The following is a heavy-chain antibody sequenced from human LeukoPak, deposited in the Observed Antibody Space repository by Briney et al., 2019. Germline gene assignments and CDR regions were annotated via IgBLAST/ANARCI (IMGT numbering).Heavy chain of an antibody. D-gene: IGHD3-22*01. V-gene: IGHV4-30-4*01. J-gene: IGHJ5*02. CDR2: IYYSGST. Sequence: SQTLSLTCTVSGGSISSGDYYWSWIRQPPGKGLEWIGYIYYSGSTYYNPSLKSRVTISADTSKNQFSLKLSSVTAADTAVYYCARGSYYYDSSGYYHWFDPWGQGTLVTVSS. CDR1: GGSISSGDYY. CDR3: ARGSYYYDSSGYYHWFDP.